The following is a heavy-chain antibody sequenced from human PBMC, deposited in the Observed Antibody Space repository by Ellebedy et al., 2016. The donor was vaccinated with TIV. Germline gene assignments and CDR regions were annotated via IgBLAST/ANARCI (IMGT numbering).Heavy chain of an antibody. J-gene: IGHJ4*02. CDR1: GYSISSGYD. D-gene: IGHD3-22*01. CDR3: ARIGSESGGYYQF. CDR2: LYHSGTT. Sequence: MPAETLSLTCAVSGYSISSGYDWAWIRQPPGKGLEWIGSLYHSGTTYYNPSLKSRGTISVDTSKNQFSLKLSSVTAADTAVYYCARIGSESGGYYQFWGQGSLVTVSS. V-gene: IGHV4-38-2*01.